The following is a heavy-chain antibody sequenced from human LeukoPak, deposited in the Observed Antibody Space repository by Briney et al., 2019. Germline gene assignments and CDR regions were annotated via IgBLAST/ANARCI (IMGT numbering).Heavy chain of an antibody. Sequence: GGSLRLSCAASGFTFSSYSMNWVRQAPGKGLEWVSSISSSSSYIYYADSVKGRFTISRDNAKNSLYLQMNSLRAEDTAVYYCARSSGSYWRFYGMDVWGQGTTVTVSS. V-gene: IGHV3-21*01. CDR2: ISSSSSYI. D-gene: IGHD1-26*01. J-gene: IGHJ6*02. CDR1: GFTFSSYS. CDR3: ARSSGSYWRFYGMDV.